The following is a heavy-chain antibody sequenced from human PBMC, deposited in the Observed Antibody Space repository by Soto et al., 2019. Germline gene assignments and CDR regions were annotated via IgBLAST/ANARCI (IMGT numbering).Heavy chain of an antibody. V-gene: IGHV1-58*02. CDR3: SADRPDIGVGWWV. CDR2: IVVASGQT. D-gene: IGHD2-15*01. J-gene: IGHJ6*02. Sequence: SVKVSCKASGSGFISSGIQWVRQAHGQRLEWIGWIVVASGQTNYAQNFRGRVAITRDTSTAPAYIELTGLTSEDTAVYFCSADRPDIGVGWWVWGQGTTVTVSS. CDR1: GSGFISSG.